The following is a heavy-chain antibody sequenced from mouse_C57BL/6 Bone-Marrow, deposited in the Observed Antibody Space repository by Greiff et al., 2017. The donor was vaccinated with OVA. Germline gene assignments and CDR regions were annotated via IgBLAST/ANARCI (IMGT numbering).Heavy chain of an antibody. CDR2: IYPRSGNT. D-gene: IGHD2-2*01. Sequence: VQLQQSGAELARPGASVKLSCKASGYTFTSYGISWVKQRTGQGLEWIGEIYPRSGNTYYNEKFKGKATLTADKSSSTAYMELRSLTSEDSAVYFCARERNYGYDVGDYWGQGTTLTVSS. CDR1: GYTFTSYG. V-gene: IGHV1-81*01. CDR3: ARERNYGYDVGDY. J-gene: IGHJ2*01.